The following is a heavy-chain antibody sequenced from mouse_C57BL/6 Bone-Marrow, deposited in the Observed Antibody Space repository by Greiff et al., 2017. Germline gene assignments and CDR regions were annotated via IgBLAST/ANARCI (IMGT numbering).Heavy chain of an antibody. D-gene: IGHD1-1*02. CDR2: IYPGSGTT. V-gene: IGHV1-76*01. CDR1: GYTFTDYS. J-gene: IGHJ4*01. CDR3: ARRSLWSEDDGMDD. Sequence: QVQLQQSGAELVRPGASVKLSCKASGYTFTDYSINWVKQRPGQGLEWIARIYPGSGTTYSTEKFKGKATLPSAKSSSTAYMQLSSRTSEDSAVYFGARRSLWSEDDGMDDWGQGTSVTVSS.